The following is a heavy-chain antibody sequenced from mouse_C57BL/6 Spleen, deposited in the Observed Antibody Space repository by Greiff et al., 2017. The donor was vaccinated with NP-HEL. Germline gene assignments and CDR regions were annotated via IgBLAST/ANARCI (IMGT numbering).Heavy chain of an antibody. V-gene: IGHV1-4*01. D-gene: IGHD2-3*01. CDR3: ARSPLYDGDPAY. CDR2: INPSSGYT. J-gene: IGHJ3*01. CDR1: GYTFTSYT. Sequence: QVQLKESGAELARPGASVKMSCKASGYTFTSYTMHWVKQRPGQGLEWIGYINPSSGYTKYNQKFKDKATLTADKSSSTAYMQLSSLTSEDSAVYYCARSPLYDGDPAYWGQGTLVTVAA.